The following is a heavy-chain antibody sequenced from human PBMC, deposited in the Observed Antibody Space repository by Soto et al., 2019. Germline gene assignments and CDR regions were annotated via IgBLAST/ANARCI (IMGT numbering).Heavy chain of an antibody. CDR1: GFTFSSYA. J-gene: IGHJ4*02. D-gene: IGHD3-10*01. CDR2: ISGSGGST. Sequence: GGSLRLSCAASGFTFSSYAMSWVRQAPGKGLEWVSAISGSGGSTYYADSVKGRFTISRDNSKNTLYLQMNSLRAEDTAVYYCAKDHRITMVRGVIIKSHFDYWGQGTLVTVSS. V-gene: IGHV3-23*01. CDR3: AKDHRITMVRGVIIKSHFDY.